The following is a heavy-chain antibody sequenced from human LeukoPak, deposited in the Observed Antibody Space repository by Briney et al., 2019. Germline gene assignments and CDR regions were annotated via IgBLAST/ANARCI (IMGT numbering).Heavy chain of an antibody. J-gene: IGHJ4*02. Sequence: PGGSLRLSCKASGFTFSSYAMSWVRQAPGKGLEWVSAISGSGGTTYYVDSVKGRFTISRDNFKNTLYLQMNSLRAEDTAVYYCAKSTSPFDYWGQGTLVTVSS. CDR1: GFTFSSYA. V-gene: IGHV3-23*01. CDR2: ISGSGGTT. D-gene: IGHD2-2*01. CDR3: AKSTSPFDY.